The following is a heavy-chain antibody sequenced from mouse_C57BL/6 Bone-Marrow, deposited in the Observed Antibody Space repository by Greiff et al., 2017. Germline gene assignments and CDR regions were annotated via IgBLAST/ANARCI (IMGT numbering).Heavy chain of an antibody. CDR1: GYTFTDYY. V-gene: IGHV1-26*01. CDR3: ARGSNYHYFDY. J-gene: IGHJ2*01. Sequence: EVQLQQSGPELVKPGASVKISCKASGYTFTDYYMNWVKQSHGKSLEWIGDINPNNGGTSYNQKFKGQATLTVENYTSPAYMELRSLTSEASAVYYCARGSNYHYFDYWGQGTTLTVSS. D-gene: IGHD2-5*01. CDR2: INPNNGGT.